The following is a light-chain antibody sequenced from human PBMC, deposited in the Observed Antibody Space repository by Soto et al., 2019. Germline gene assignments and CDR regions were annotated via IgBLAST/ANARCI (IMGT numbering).Light chain of an antibody. CDR2: EVS. Sequence: QSVLTQPASVSGSPGQSITISCSGTSSDVGGYKYVSWYQQFPGKAPKVMLYEVSSRPSGVSNRFSGSKSGNTASLTISGLRAEDEADYYCSSYTSSSTWVFGGGTKLTVL. J-gene: IGLJ3*02. CDR3: SSYTSSSTWV. V-gene: IGLV2-14*01. CDR1: SSDVGGYKY.